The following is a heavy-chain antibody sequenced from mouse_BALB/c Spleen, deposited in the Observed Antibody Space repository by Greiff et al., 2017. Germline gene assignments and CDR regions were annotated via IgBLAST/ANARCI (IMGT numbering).Heavy chain of an antibody. CDR2: ISNGGGST. V-gene: IGHV5-12-2*01. Sequence: EVKLVESGGGLVQPGGSLKLSCAASGFTFSSYTMSWVRQTPEKRLEWVAYISNGGGSTYYPDTVKGRFTISRDNAKNTLYLQMSSLKSEDTAMYYCARHRGTMITGFAYWGQGTLVTVSA. CDR3: ARHRGTMITGFAY. D-gene: IGHD2-4*01. CDR1: GFTFSSYT. J-gene: IGHJ3*01.